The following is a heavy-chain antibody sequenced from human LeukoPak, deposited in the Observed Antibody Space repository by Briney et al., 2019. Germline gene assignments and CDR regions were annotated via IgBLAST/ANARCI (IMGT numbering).Heavy chain of an antibody. J-gene: IGHJ4*02. D-gene: IGHD3-10*01. CDR2: INPNSGGT. CDR3: ARENYYGSGDGYFDY. CDR1: GGTFSSYA. V-gene: IGHV1-2*02. Sequence: ASVKVSCKASGGTFSSYAISWVRQAPGQGLEWMGWINPNSGGTNYAQKFQGRVTMTRDTSISTAYMELSRLRSDDTAVYYCARENYYGSGDGYFDYWGQGTLVTVSS.